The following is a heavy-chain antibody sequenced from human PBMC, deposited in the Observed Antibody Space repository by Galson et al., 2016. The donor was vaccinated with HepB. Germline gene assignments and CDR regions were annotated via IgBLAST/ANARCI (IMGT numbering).Heavy chain of an antibody. V-gene: IGHV1-46*03. Sequence: SVKVSCKASGYIFSNFFIHWVRQAPGQGLEWMGIVNPSDGGTDYAQKFLGRVTLTRDTSTSTVYMQLSSLRPDDTAVYYCTREGADNGDSEARGHNGLDVWGKGTTVTVSS. CDR1: GYIFSNFF. D-gene: IGHD4-17*01. CDR2: VNPSDGGT. J-gene: IGHJ6*04. CDR3: TREGADNGDSEARGHNGLDV.